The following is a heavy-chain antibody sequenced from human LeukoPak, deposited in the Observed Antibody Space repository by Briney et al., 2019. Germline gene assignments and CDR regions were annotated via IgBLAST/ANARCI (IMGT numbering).Heavy chain of an antibody. J-gene: IGHJ1*01. CDR3: ARYGSGSYSDDHFQH. CDR1: GGSVSSSNYY. Sequence: SETLSLTCTVSGGSVSSSNYYWSWIRQPPGKGLEWVGFFSYNVHSDYNPSLKSRVTISVDTSKNQFSLKLTSVTAADTAVYYCARYGSGSYSDDHFQHGGEGTLVTVSA. CDR2: FSYNVHS. D-gene: IGHD3-10*01. V-gene: IGHV4-61*01.